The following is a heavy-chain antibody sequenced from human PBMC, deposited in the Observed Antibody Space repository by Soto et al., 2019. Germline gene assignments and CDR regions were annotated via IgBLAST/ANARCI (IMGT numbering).Heavy chain of an antibody. J-gene: IGHJ4*02. D-gene: IGHD6-19*01. Sequence: TLSLTCSVSGDSISSYYWSWIRQSAGKGLEWIGRTYISGDTNYNPSLKSRVTMSVDTSKNQLSLKLSSVTAADTAVYYCAREYTKTVDGHTPFYFDYWGQGTPVTVSS. CDR1: GDSISSYY. V-gene: IGHV4-4*07. CDR3: AREYTKTVDGHTPFYFDY. CDR2: TYISGDT.